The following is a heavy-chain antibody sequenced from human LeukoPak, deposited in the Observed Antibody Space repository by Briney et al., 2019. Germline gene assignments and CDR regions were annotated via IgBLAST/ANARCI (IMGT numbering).Heavy chain of an antibody. J-gene: IGHJ5*02. CDR3: ARGQFDSGIAARPGWFDP. V-gene: IGHV4-34*01. D-gene: IGHD6-6*01. CDR2: INHSGSA. CDR1: GGSFSGYY. Sequence: PPETLSLTCAVYGGSFSGYYWSWIRQPPGKGLEWIGEINHSGSANYNPSLKSRVTISVDTSKNQFSLKLSSVTAADTAVYYCARGQFDSGIAARPGWFDPWGQGTLVTVSS.